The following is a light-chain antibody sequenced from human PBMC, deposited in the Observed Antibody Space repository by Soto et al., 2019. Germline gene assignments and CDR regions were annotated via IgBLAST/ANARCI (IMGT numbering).Light chain of an antibody. CDR2: GTS. V-gene: IGKV3-15*01. CDR3: QQYNTWPRT. J-gene: IGKJ1*01. Sequence: DIVLTQSPATLSLSPGERVTLSCRASQSVRSNLAWYQQKPGQAPRLLIYGTSTRATGIPARFSGSGSGTEFTLTISSLQSEDFAVYYCQQYNTWPRTFGQGTKVDIK. CDR1: QSVRSN.